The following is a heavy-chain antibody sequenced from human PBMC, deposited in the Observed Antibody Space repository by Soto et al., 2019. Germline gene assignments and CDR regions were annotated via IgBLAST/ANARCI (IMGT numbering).Heavy chain of an antibody. V-gene: IGHV1-8*01. Sequence: ASMKVSCKASGYTFTSYDINWVRQATGQGLEWMGWMNPNSGNTGYAQKFQGRVTMTRNTSISTAYMELSSLRSEDTAVYYCARGSKRKTYYYGSGSNGYYYGMDVWGQGTTVTVSS. CDR1: GYTFTSYD. D-gene: IGHD3-10*01. CDR2: MNPNSGNT. CDR3: ARGSKRKTYYYGSGSNGYYYGMDV. J-gene: IGHJ6*02.